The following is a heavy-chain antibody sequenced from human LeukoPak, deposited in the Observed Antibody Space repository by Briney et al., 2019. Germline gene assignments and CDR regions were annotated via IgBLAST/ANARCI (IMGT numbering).Heavy chain of an antibody. V-gene: IGHV1-18*01. J-gene: IGHJ4*02. D-gene: IGHD3-3*01. CDR2: ISAYNGNT. CDR1: GYTFTSYG. CDR3: ARVCYDFWSGYYVGDYYFDY. Sequence: ASVKVSCKASGYTFTSYGISWVRQAPGQGLEWMGWISAYNGNTNYAQKLQGRVTMTTDTSTSTAYMELRSLRSDDTAVYYCARVCYDFWSGYYVGDYYFDYWGQGTLVTVSS.